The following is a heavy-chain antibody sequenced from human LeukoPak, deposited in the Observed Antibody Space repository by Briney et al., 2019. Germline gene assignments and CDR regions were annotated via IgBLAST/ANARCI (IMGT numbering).Heavy chain of an antibody. CDR3: ERDSITMGYYYYYDYMDV. CDR1: GGPISSYY. D-gene: IGHD3-10*01. V-gene: IGHV4-4*07. Sequence: SETLSLTCTVSGGPISSYYWSWIRQPAGKGLEWIGRIYTSGSTNYNPSLMSRVTMSVDTSKNQFSLKLSSVTAADTAVYYCERDSITMGYYYYYDYMDVWGKGTTVTISS. J-gene: IGHJ6*03. CDR2: IYTSGST.